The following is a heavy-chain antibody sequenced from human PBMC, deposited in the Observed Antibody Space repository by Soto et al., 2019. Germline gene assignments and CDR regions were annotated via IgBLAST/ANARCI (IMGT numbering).Heavy chain of an antibody. CDR1: GYSFTSYW. J-gene: IGHJ4*02. D-gene: IGHD6-19*01. CDR3: ARPFDTSGWYAY. CDR2: IYPGDSDT. Sequence: GESLKISCKASGYSFTSYWIGWVRQMPGSGLECMGIIYPGDSDTRYSPSFQGQVTISADKSINTAYLQWSSLKASDTAMYYCARPFDTSGWYAYWGQGTLVTVSS. V-gene: IGHV5-51*01.